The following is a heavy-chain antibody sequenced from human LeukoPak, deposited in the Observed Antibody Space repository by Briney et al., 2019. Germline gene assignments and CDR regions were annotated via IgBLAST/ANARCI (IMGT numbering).Heavy chain of an antibody. CDR3: APIGRAAPVP. CDR1: GGSFSGYY. D-gene: IGHD6-13*01. CDR2: INHSGST. Sequence: SETLSLTCAVYGGSFSGYYWSWIRQPPGKGLEWIGGINHSGSTNYNPSLKSRVTISVDTSKNQFSLKLSSVTAADTAVYYCAPIGRAAPVPWGQGTLVTVSS. V-gene: IGHV4-34*01. J-gene: IGHJ4*02.